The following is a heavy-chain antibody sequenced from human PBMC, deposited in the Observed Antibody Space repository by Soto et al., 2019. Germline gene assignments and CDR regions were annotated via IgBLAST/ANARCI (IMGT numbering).Heavy chain of an antibody. V-gene: IGHV2-5*02. CDR3: ARLTRGVYALDRLWEKFDY. Sequence: QITVKESGLTLVKPTQTLTLTCTFSGFPLSTNGMGVGWIRQSPVKALDWLALIYWDDDKRYSPSLRSRLPITQAPSKNTVALKMTTMDPVDTATFYCARLTRGVYALDRLWEKFDYWGQGTGVTFSS. D-gene: IGHD3-16*01. J-gene: IGHJ4*02. CDR2: IYWDDDK. CDR1: GFPLSTNGMG.